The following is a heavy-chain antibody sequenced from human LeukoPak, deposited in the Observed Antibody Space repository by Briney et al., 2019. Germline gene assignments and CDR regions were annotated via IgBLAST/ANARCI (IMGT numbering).Heavy chain of an antibody. Sequence: SETLSLTCTVSGGSISSYYWSWIRQPPGKGLEWIGYIYYSGSTNYNPSLKSRVTISVDTSKNQFSLKLSSVTAADTAVYDCARGKWELLLDYWGQGTLVTVSS. V-gene: IGHV4-59*01. CDR2: IYYSGST. J-gene: IGHJ4*02. CDR3: ARGKWELLLDY. CDR1: GGSISSYY. D-gene: IGHD1-26*01.